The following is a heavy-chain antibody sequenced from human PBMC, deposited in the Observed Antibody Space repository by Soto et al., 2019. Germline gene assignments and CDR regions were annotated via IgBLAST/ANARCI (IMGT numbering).Heavy chain of an antibody. J-gene: IGHJ4*02. CDR2: IRSKAYGGTT. CDR3: TCHDSSGYYYFDY. D-gene: IGHD3-22*01. Sequence: GGSLRLSCTASGFTFGDYAMSWFRQAPWKGLEWVGFIRSKAYGGTTEYAASVKGRFTISRDDSKSIAYLQMNSLKTEDTAVYYCTCHDSSGYYYFDYWGQGTLVTVSS. V-gene: IGHV3-49*03. CDR1: GFTFGDYA.